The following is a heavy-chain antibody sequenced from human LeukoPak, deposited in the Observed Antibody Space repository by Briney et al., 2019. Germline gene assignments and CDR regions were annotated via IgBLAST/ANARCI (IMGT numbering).Heavy chain of an antibody. J-gene: IGHJ6*02. CDR2: VNSDGSST. Sequence: GGSLGLSCAASGFTFSSYWRHWVRQAPGKGLVWVSRVNSDGSSTSYADSVKGRFTISRDNAKNTLYLQMNSLRAEDTAVYYCARDMLSPDSYGMDVWGHGTTVTVSS. D-gene: IGHD3-10*02. CDR3: ARDMLSPDSYGMDV. V-gene: IGHV3-74*01. CDR1: GFTFSSYW.